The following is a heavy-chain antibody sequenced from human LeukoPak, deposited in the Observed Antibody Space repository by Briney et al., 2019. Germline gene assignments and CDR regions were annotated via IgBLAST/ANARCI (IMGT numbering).Heavy chain of an antibody. CDR2: INYSGRS. V-gene: IGHV4-59*08. Sequence: SETLSLTCIVSGNSITSDFWSWIRQSPGKGLEWIGYINYSGRSEYDPSLKSRVTISVDRSRKRVSLRMRSVTAADTAVYYCARLDCLSDECYNYWAVGALVTVSS. CDR1: GNSITSDF. CDR3: ARLDCLSDECYNY. D-gene: IGHD2-21*01. J-gene: IGHJ4*02.